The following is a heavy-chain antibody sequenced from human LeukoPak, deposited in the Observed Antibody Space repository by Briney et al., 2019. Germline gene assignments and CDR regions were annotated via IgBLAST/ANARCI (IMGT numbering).Heavy chain of an antibody. D-gene: IGHD4-17*01. CDR3: ASGQTTGPFDY. J-gene: IGHJ4*02. CDR1: GGTFSSYA. Sequence: GASVKVSCKASGGTFSSYAISWVRQAPGQGLEWMGGIIPIFGTANYAQKFQGRVTITADESTSTAYMELSSLRSEDTAVYCCASGQTTGPFDYWGQGTLVTVSS. CDR2: IIPIFGTA. V-gene: IGHV1-69*13.